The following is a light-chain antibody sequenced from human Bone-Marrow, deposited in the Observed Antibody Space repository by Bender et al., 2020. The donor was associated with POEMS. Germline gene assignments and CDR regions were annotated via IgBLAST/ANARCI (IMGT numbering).Light chain of an antibody. J-gene: IGLJ3*02. V-gene: IGLV1-44*01. CDR2: SNN. CDR3: SSWDDSLNGWV. Sequence: ISCSGTSSNFGNNAANWYQHVPGTAPKLLIYSNNQRPSGVPDRFSASTSGTSASLTISGLHSDDEADYYCSSWDDSLNGWVFGGGTKLTVL. CDR1: SSNFGNNA.